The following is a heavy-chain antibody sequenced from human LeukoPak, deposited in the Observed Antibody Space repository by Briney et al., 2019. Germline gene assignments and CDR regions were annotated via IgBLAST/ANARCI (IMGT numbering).Heavy chain of an antibody. CDR2: ISSNGGST. J-gene: IGHJ4*02. D-gene: IGHD3-10*01. V-gene: IGHV3-64*01. CDR1: GFTFSSYA. CDR3: ARGYYGSGSYYNDPVGY. Sequence: PGGSLRLSCAASGFTFSSYAMHWVRQAPGKGLEYVSGISSNGGSTYYANSVKGRLTISRDNSKNTLYLQMDSLRAEDMAVYYCARGYYGSGSYYNDPVGYWGQGTLVTVSS.